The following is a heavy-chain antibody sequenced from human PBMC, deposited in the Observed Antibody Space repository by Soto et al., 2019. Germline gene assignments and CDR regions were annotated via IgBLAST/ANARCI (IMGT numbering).Heavy chain of an antibody. D-gene: IGHD2-8*02. CDR2: ISSSSSYI. V-gene: IGHV3-21*01. CDR3: AREYWSGPYRPDAFDI. Sequence: GGSLRLSCAASGFTFSSYSMNWVRQAPGKGLEWVSSISSSSSYIYYADSVKGRFTISRDNAKNSLYLQMNSLRAEDTAVYYCAREYWSGPYRPDAFDIWGQGTMVTVSS. CDR1: GFTFSSYS. J-gene: IGHJ3*02.